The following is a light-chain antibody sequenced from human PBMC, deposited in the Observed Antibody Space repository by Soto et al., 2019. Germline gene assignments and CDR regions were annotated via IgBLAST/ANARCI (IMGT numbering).Light chain of an antibody. CDR3: QQYGDSPPGT. Sequence: IVLTPSPGPLSLSPGERATLSGRARQSVISSHLGWYQQKPGQAPRLLIYDASTRATGIPDRFSGSGSGTDFTPTISRLQPDDFVLYFCQQYGDSPPGTFGQGTRLEIK. V-gene: IGKV3-20*01. CDR2: DAS. J-gene: IGKJ5*01. CDR1: QSVISSH.